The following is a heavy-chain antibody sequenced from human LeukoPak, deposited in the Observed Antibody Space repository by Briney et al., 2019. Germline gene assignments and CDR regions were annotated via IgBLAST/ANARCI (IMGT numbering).Heavy chain of an antibody. J-gene: IGHJ4*02. CDR1: GFTFSTYG. D-gene: IGHD1-1*01. CDR2: IGGSGGAT. Sequence: GGSLRLSCAASGFTFSTYGMSWVRQAPGKGLEWVSAIGGSGGATFYADSVKGRFTISRDNSKNTLYLRMNSLRAEDTAVYYCASLGNWFFFDNWGPGTLVTVSS. CDR3: ASLGNWFFFDN. V-gene: IGHV3-23*01.